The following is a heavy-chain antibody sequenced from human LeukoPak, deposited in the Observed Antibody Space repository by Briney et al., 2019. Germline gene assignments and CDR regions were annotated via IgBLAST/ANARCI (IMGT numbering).Heavy chain of an antibody. Sequence: PSETLSLTCTVSGGSISSYYWNWIRQPPGKGLEWIGYIYYSGSTNYNPSHKSRVTISVDTSKNQFSLKLSSVTAADTAVYYCARSLYYYGSDSFDTWGQGTMVTVSS. CDR1: GGSISSYY. CDR2: IYYSGST. V-gene: IGHV4-59*01. CDR3: ARSLYYYGSDSFDT. D-gene: IGHD3-10*01. J-gene: IGHJ3*02.